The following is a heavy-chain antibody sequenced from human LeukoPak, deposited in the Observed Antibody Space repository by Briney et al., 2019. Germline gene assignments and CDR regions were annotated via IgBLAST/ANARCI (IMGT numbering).Heavy chain of an antibody. CDR2: IYTSGST. CDR1: GGSISSYY. J-gene: IGHJ4*02. V-gene: IGHV4-4*07. CDR3: ARGDYCSSTSCYTGVPYYFDY. D-gene: IGHD2-2*02. Sequence: PSETLSLTCTVSGGSISSYYWSWIRQPAGKGLEWIGRIYTSGSTNYNPSLKSRVTMSVDTSKNQFSLKLSSVTAADTAVYYCARGDYCSSTSCYTGVPYYFDYWGQGTLVTVSS.